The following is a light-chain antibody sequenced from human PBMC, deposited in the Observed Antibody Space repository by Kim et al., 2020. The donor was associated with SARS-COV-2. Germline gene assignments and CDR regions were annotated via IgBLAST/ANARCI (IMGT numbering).Light chain of an antibody. CDR3: MQILQTPVT. J-gene: IGKJ4*01. V-gene: IGKV2-28*01. Sequence: PASISFRSSQSLLHSNGYNYLDWYLQRPGQSPQLLIYLGSSRASGVPDRFSGSGSGTDFTLKISRVEAEDVGIYYCMQILQTPVTFGGGTKVDIK. CDR2: LGS. CDR1: QSLLHSNGYNY.